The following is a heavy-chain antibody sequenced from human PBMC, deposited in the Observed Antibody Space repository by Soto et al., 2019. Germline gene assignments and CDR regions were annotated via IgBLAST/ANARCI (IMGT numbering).Heavy chain of an antibody. CDR1: GFSLSNSG. CDR2: ISRSHSAI. Sequence: GGSLRLSCSASGFSLSNSGMFWVRQAPGKGLEWISYISRSHSAIYYADSVKGRFTISRDNSKSTLYLQMNSLRAEDTAVYYCAKGRLYYYDRSGYFYWGQGTLVTVSS. CDR3: AKGRLYYYDRSGYFY. V-gene: IGHV3-48*01. D-gene: IGHD3-22*01. J-gene: IGHJ4*02.